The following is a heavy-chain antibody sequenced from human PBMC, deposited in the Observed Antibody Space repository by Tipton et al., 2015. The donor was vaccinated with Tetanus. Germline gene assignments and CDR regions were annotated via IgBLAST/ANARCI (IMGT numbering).Heavy chain of an antibody. CDR1: GDTFTLSD. CDR2: MNPYTGNT. Sequence: QLVQSGAEVKKPGASVRVSCKASGDTFTLSDINWVRQAPGQGLEWMGWMNPYTGNTGYAQKFQGRVTMTRNTSIRTAYMELSSLTSEDTAVYYCARANSGHYDLDSWGQGTLVTVSS. V-gene: IGHV1-8*02. J-gene: IGHJ4*02. CDR3: ARANSGHYDLDS. D-gene: IGHD1-26*01.